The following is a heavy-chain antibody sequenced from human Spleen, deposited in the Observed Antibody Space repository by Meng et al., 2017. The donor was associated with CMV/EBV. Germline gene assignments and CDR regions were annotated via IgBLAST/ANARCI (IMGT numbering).Heavy chain of an antibody. Sequence: GSLRLSCAVDGGSFSDYYWSWIRQPPGKGLEWIGEINHSGSTNYNPSLKSRVTISVDTSKNQFSLKLSSVTAADTAVYYCARDKRTYDSSAYSNKRIYYFDYWGQGTTVTVSS. CDR1: GGSFSDYY. J-gene: IGHJ4*03. V-gene: IGHV4-34*01. CDR3: ARDKRTYDSSAYSNKRIYYFDY. D-gene: IGHD3-22*01. CDR2: INHSGST.